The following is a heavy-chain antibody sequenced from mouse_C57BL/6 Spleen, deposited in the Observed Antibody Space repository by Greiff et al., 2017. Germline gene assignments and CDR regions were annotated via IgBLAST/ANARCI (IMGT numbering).Heavy chain of an antibody. Sequence: QVQLQQPGAELVKPGASVKLSCKASGYTFTSYWMQWVKQRPGQGLEWIGEIDPSDSYTNYNQKFKGKATLTVDTSSSTAYMQLKSLTSEDSAVYYCARSRGGNYDYYAMDYWGQGTSVTVSS. D-gene: IGHD2-1*01. V-gene: IGHV1-50*01. CDR3: ARSRGGNYDYYAMDY. CDR1: GYTFTSYW. CDR2: IDPSDSYT. J-gene: IGHJ4*01.